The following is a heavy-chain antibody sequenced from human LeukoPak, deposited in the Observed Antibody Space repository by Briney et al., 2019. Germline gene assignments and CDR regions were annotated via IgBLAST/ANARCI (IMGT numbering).Heavy chain of an antibody. J-gene: IGHJ4*02. CDR3: ARERLGAWNL. Sequence: PGGSLRLSCAASGFTVSSNYMSWVRQAPGKGLEWVSVICSGGSTYYADSVKGRFTISRDNSKNTLHLQMNSLRAEDTAVYYCARERLGAWNLWGQGTLVTVSS. CDR2: ICSGGST. D-gene: IGHD3-16*01. V-gene: IGHV3-53*01. CDR1: GFTVSSNY.